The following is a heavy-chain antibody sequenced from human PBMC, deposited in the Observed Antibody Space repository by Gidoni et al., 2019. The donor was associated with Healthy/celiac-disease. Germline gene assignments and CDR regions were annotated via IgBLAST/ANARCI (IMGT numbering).Heavy chain of an antibody. D-gene: IGHD1-26*01. CDR2: SGST. V-gene: IGHV4-34*01. CDR3: ARAMVGATRWFDP. Sequence: SGSTNYNPSLKSRVTISVDTSKNQFSLKLSSVTAADTAVYYCARAMVGATRWFDPWGQGTLVTVSS. J-gene: IGHJ5*02.